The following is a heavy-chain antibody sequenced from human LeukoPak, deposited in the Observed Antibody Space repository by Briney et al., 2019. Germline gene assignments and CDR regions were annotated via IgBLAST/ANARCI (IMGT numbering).Heavy chain of an antibody. CDR2: INSEGSYI. CDR3: VRDSSWNNNNWYAGGFDC. J-gene: IGHJ4*02. D-gene: IGHD1-20*01. V-gene: IGHV3-7*03. CDR1: GFTFSSHW. Sequence: GGSLRLSCAASGFTFSSHWMTWVRQAQGKGLGWVACINSEGSYIQYVDSVKDRFSISRDHDKNSLFLQKSSLRAEDTAMYYCVRDSSWNNNNWYAGGFDCWGQGALVAVSS.